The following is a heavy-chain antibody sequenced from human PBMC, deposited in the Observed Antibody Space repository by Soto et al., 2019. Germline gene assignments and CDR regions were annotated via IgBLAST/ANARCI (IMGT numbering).Heavy chain of an antibody. Sequence: QLQLQESGSGLVKPSQTLSLTCAVSGGSISSGGYSWSWIRQPPGKGLEWIGYIYHSGSTYYNPSLKSRVTISVDRSKNQFSLKLSSVTAADTAVYYCASVGIQLWSPVDYWGQGTLVTVSS. V-gene: IGHV4-30-2*01. CDR2: IYHSGST. CDR3: ASVGIQLWSPVDY. D-gene: IGHD5-18*01. J-gene: IGHJ4*02. CDR1: GGSISSGGYS.